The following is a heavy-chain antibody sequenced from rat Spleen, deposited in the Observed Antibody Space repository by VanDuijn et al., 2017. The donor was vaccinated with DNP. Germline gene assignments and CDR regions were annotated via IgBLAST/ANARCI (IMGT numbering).Heavy chain of an antibody. V-gene: IGHV5S13*01. J-gene: IGHJ2*01. Sequence: EVQLVESGGGLVLPGRSLKLSCAASGLTFSHSDMAWVRQAPTKGLEWVASISPSGGSTYYRDSVKGRFTISRDNADHTLYLQMDSLRSEDMATYYCARRSNNVFDFWGQGVMVTVSS. CDR3: ARRSNNVFDF. CDR1: GLTFSHSD. CDR2: ISPSGGST. D-gene: IGHD1-10*01.